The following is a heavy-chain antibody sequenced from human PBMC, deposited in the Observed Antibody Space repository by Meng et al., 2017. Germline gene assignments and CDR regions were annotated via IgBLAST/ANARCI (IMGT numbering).Heavy chain of an antibody. V-gene: IGHV3-9*01. Sequence: GGSLRLSCAASGLTFDDYAMHWVRQAPGKGLEWVSGISWSGGTIGYADSVKGRFTISRDNAKNSLYLQMNNLRPEDTALYYCAKGGGSGGHSTYYYYGMDVWGQGTTVTVSS. CDR1: GLTFDDYA. CDR2: ISWSGGTI. D-gene: IGHD5-12*01. J-gene: IGHJ6*02. CDR3: AKGGGSGGHSTYYYYGMDV.